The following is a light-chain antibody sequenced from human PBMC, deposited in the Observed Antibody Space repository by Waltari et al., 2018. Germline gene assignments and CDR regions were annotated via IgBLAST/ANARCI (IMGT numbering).Light chain of an antibody. V-gene: IGKV3-20*01. CDR1: QSVSRF. CDR2: GAS. J-gene: IGKJ1*01. Sequence: SCRAIQSVSRFLAWYQQKPGQAPRLLIYGASTRATGIPDRFSGSGSGTDFSLTSSRLEPEDFAVYYCQKYDRLPAAFGQGTKVEIK. CDR3: QKYDRLPAA.